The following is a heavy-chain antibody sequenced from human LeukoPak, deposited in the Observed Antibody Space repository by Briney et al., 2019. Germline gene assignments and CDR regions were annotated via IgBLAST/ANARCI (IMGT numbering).Heavy chain of an antibody. J-gene: IGHJ4*02. CDR3: ANPPLEPPFDY. CDR2: ISGSGGST. Sequence: GRCLRPSCAASAFTFSGYAMSSVRPAPGKRLEWVSAISGSGGSTYYADSVKGRFTISRDNSKNTLYLQMNSLRAEDTAVYYCANPPLEPPFDYWGQGTLVTVSS. V-gene: IGHV3-23*01. CDR1: AFTFSGYA. D-gene: IGHD1-1*01.